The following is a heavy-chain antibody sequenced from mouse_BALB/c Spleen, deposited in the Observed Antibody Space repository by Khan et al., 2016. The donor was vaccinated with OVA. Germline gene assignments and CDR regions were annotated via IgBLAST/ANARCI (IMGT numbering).Heavy chain of an antibody. CDR2: IYPNNDGP. CDR3: ARVGYYGKGFAY. D-gene: IGHD1-1*02. CDR1: GYTFTSYV. Sequence: VQLKQSGPELVKPGASVKMSCKASGYTFTSYVMHWVKQKPGQGLEWIGYIYPNNDGPEYNEKFKGKATLTSDKSSSTASMEINSLTYEASAVYYCARVGYYGKGFAYGGQGTLVTVSA. J-gene: IGHJ3*01. V-gene: IGHV1S136*01.